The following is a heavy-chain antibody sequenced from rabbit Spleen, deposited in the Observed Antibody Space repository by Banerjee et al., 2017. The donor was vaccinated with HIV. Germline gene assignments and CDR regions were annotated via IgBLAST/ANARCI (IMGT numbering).Heavy chain of an antibody. Sequence: EESGGGLVQPGGSLKLSCRASGFDFSSYGVSWVRQAPGKGLEWIGFIDPIFTGTYYANWVNGRFTISSHNAQNTLYLQMTSLTAADTATYFCARDLVAVIGWNFNLWGPGTLVTVS. CDR1: GFDFSSYG. J-gene: IGHJ4*01. V-gene: IGHV1S47*01. D-gene: IGHD5-1*01. CDR3: ARDLVAVIGWNFNL. CDR2: IDPIFTGT.